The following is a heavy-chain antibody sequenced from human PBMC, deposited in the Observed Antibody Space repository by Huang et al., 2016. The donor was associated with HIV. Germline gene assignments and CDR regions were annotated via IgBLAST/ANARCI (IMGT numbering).Heavy chain of an antibody. CDR1: GGSFSGHY. Sequence: QVQLQQWGAELLKPSETLSLTCAVSGGSFSGHYWTWIRQPPGRGLEWIGEISDRGSTNYNPSLKSRVTISGDTSQSQFSLKLNSVTAADTAIYYCARMFKYDSGGYWGNDAFDIWGQGTMVTVSS. CDR3: ARMFKYDSGGYWGNDAFDI. J-gene: IGHJ3*02. D-gene: IGHD3-22*01. CDR2: ISDRGST. V-gene: IGHV4-34*02.